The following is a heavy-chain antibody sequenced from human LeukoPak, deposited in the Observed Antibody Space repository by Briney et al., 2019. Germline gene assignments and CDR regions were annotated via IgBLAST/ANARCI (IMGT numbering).Heavy chain of an antibody. Sequence: GGSLRLSCAASGFTFSSYSMNWVRQAPGKGLEWVSAISGSGGSTYYADSVKGRFTISRDNSKNTLYLQMNSLRAEDTAVYYCAKDLSLPTEDYFDYWGQGTLVTVSS. J-gene: IGHJ4*02. V-gene: IGHV3-23*01. D-gene: IGHD3-16*02. CDR1: GFTFSSYS. CDR3: AKDLSLPTEDYFDY. CDR2: ISGSGGST.